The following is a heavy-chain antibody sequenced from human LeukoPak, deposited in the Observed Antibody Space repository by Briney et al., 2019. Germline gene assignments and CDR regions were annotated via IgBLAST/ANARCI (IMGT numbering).Heavy chain of an antibody. D-gene: IGHD3-10*01. V-gene: IGHV3-53*04. CDR1: GFTVIRNY. J-gene: IGHJ4*02. CDR3: ATSRWFGGDFDY. CDR2: IDSGGSK. Sequence: PGGSLRLSCGASGFTVIRNYMIWVPQAPGKGREWVCIIDSGGSKYYADSVKGRFSISRHSSKNTVLLQMTSLRAEDAAVYYCATSRWFGGDFDYWGQGTLVTVSA.